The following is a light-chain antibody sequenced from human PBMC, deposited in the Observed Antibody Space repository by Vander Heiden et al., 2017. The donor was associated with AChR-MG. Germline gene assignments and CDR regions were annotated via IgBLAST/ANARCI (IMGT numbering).Light chain of an antibody. V-gene: IGKV3D-20*01. CDR2: DAS. CDR3: QQYGSSSIT. J-gene: IGKJ5*01. CDR1: PSVSSSY. Sequence: EIVLTQSPATLSLSPGERATPSCRASPSVSSSYLAWYQQKPGLAPRLLIYDASSRATGIPDRFSGSGSGTDFTLTISRLEPEDFAVYYCQQYGSSSITFGQGTRLEIK.